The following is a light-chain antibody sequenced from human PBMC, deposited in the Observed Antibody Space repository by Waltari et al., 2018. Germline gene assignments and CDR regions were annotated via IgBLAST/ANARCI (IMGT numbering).Light chain of an antibody. Sequence: QSALTQPASVSGSPGQSITIPCTGTSRHVGGYTLFPWYQQHPGKAPQLIIYDVNKRPSGISHRFSGSKSGNTASLTISGLQADDESDYYCCSYAGDSTLIFGGGTKLTVL. CDR1: SRHVGGYTL. CDR2: DVN. V-gene: IGLV2-23*02. CDR3: CSYAGDSTLI. J-gene: IGLJ2*01.